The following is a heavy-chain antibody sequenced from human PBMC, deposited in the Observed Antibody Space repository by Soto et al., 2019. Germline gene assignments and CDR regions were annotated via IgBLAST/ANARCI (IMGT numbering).Heavy chain of an antibody. Sequence: EVQLLESGGGLVQPGGSLRLSCEGSGFTFINYAMNWVRQAPGKGLEWVSAVSGGGDTTFYADSVKGRFTISRDNSKNPGRRSINGLGMADTDVYYCARKVPVSTRLPIYWYFALWGRGTLVPVSS. V-gene: IGHV3-23*01. D-gene: IGHD4-17*01. CDR3: ARKVPVSTRLPIYWYFAL. CDR1: GFTFINYA. J-gene: IGHJ2*01. CDR2: VSGGGDTT.